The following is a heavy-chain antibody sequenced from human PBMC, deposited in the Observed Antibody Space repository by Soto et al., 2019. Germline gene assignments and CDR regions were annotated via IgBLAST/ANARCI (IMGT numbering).Heavy chain of an antibody. CDR3: ARGKEYQLLWFPATPYYYGMDV. V-gene: IGHV4-34*01. J-gene: IGHJ6*02. D-gene: IGHD2-2*01. CDR1: GGSFSGYY. Sequence: QVQLQQWGAGLLKPSETLSLTCAVYGGSFSGYYWSWIRQPPGKGLEWIGEINHSRSTNYNPSLKSRVTISVDTSKNQFSLKLSSVTAADTAVYYCARGKEYQLLWFPATPYYYGMDVWGQGTTVTVSS. CDR2: INHSRST.